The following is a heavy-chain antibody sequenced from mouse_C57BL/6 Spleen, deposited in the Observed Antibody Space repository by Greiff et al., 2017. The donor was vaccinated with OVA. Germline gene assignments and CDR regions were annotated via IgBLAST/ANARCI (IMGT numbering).Heavy chain of an antibody. Sequence: QVQLQQPGAELVKPGASVKVSCKASGYTFTSYWMHWVKQRPGQGLEWIGRIHPSDSDTNYNQKFKGKATLTVDKSSSTAYMQLSSLTSEDSAVYYGVINSLDGNCEEWYFDVWGTGTTVTVSS. CDR2: IHPSDSDT. CDR3: VINSLDGNCEEWYFDV. D-gene: IGHD2-1*01. CDR1: GYTFTSYW. V-gene: IGHV1-74*01. J-gene: IGHJ1*03.